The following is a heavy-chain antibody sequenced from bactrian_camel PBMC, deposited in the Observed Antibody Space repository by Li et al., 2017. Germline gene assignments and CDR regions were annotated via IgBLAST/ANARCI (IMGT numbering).Heavy chain of an antibody. CDR3: ATRERVTMGWNY. Sequence: HVQLVESGGGSVQAGGSLRLSCAASGYTYSGHCMGWYRQSPRNPCEMVANINSDGTTVYDDSVKGRFTISQDNAKNTVYLQMNSLKSEDTALYYCATRERVTMGWNYWGQGTQVTVS. CDR1: GYTYSGHC. J-gene: IGHJ4*01. CDR2: INSDGTT. D-gene: IGHD5*01. V-gene: IGHV3S53*01.